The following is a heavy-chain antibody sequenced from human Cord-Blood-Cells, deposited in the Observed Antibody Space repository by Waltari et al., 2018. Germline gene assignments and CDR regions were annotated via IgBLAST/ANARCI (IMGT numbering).Heavy chain of an antibody. CDR3: ARWDRLVGAFDY. CDR2: IYYSGST. J-gene: IGHJ4*02. D-gene: IGHD1-26*01. CDR1: GGSISSYY. Sequence: QVQLQESGPGLVKPSETLSLTCTVSGGSISSYYWSWIRQPPGKGLEWIGYIYYSGSTNYNPSLESRVTISVDTSKNQFSLKLSSVTAADTAVYYCARWDRLVGAFDYWGQGTLVTVSS. V-gene: IGHV4-59*08.